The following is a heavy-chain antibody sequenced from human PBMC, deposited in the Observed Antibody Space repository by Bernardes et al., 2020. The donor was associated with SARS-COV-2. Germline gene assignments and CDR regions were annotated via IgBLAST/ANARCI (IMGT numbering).Heavy chain of an antibody. Sequence: GGSLRLSCAASGFTFDDYAMHWVRQAPGKGLEWVSGLSWNSGSIGYADSVKGRFTISRDNAKNSLYLQMNSLRAEDTALYYCAKDISSIAAAGTPDYWGQGTLVTVSS. J-gene: IGHJ4*02. CDR1: GFTFDDYA. D-gene: IGHD6-13*01. V-gene: IGHV3-9*01. CDR2: LSWNSGSI. CDR3: AKDISSIAAAGTPDY.